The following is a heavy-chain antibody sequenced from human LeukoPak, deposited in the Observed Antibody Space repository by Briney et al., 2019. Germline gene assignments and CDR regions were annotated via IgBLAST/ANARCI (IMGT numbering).Heavy chain of an antibody. Sequence: PSETLSLTCTVSSGFITNNNYYWGWIRQSPEKGLEWIGNIHYSGNTFYNPSLKSRVTMSVDTSKNQFSLKLSSVTAADTAVYYCARGMAGDFDYWGQGTLVTVSS. D-gene: IGHD1-26*01. CDR1: SGFITNNNYY. J-gene: IGHJ4*02. CDR3: ARGMAGDFDY. V-gene: IGHV4-39*07. CDR2: IHYSGNT.